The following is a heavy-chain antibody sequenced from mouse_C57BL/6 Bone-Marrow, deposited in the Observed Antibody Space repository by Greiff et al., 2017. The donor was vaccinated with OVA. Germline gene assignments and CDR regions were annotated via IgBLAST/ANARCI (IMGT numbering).Heavy chain of an antibody. CDR3: TRMAGTLFAY. J-gene: IGHJ3*01. CDR1: GFTFSDAW. CDR2: IRNKANNHAT. V-gene: IGHV6-6*01. Sequence: EVNVVESGGGLVQPGGSMKLSCAASGFTFSDAWMDWVRQSPEKGLEWVAEIRNKANNHATYYAESVKGRFTISRDDSKSSVYLQMNSLRAEDTGIYYCTRMAGTLFAYWGQGTLVTVSA. D-gene: IGHD4-1*01.